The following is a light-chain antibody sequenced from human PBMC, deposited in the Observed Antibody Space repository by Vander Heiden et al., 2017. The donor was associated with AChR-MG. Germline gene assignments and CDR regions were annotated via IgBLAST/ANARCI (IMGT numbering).Light chain of an antibody. CDR1: SSNIWSHF. CDR2: DNS. J-gene: IGLJ2*01. Sequence: QFVLPQPPSVSAAPGQKVTISCSGSSSNIWSHFVSWYQQFPGTAPKLLIFDNSERPSGIPDRFSGSKSGTSATLGITGLQTGDEAVYYCGTWDSSLNEAVFGGGTKLTVL. V-gene: IGLV1-51*01. CDR3: GTWDSSLNEAV.